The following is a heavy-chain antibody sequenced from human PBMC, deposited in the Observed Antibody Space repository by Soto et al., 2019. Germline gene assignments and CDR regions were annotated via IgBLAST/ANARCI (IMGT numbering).Heavy chain of an antibody. D-gene: IGHD5-12*01. CDR3: ARVEGYGQPYYYYYMDV. CDR1: GFTFSSYW. Sequence: GGSLRLSCAASGFTFSSYWMHWVRQAPGKGLVWVSRINSDGSSTSYADSVKGRFTISRDNAKNTLYLQMNSLRAEDTAVYYCARVEGYGQPYYYYYMDVWGKGTTVS. V-gene: IGHV3-74*01. CDR2: INSDGSST. J-gene: IGHJ6*03.